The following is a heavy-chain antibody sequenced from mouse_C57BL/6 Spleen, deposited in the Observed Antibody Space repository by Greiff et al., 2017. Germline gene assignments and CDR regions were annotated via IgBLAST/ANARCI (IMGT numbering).Heavy chain of an antibody. CDR3: ARFNYDSSYWYFDV. CDR1: GYTFTSYW. J-gene: IGHJ1*03. V-gene: IGHV1-72*01. D-gene: IGHD2-4*01. Sequence: QVQLQQPGAELVKPGASVKLSCKASGYTFTSYWMHWVKQRPGRGLEWIGRIDPNSGGTKYNEKFKSKATLTVAKPSSTAYMQLSSLISEDSAVYYCARFNYDSSYWYFDVWGTGTTVTVSS. CDR2: IDPNSGGT.